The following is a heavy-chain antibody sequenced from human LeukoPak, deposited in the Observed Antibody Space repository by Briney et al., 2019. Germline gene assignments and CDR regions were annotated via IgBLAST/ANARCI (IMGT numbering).Heavy chain of an antibody. CDR1: GFTFSSYA. J-gene: IGHJ4*02. V-gene: IGHV3-23*01. Sequence: GGSLRLSCATSGFTFSSYAMSWVRQAPGKGLEWVSAISSTGIATYYADSVKGRFTISRDKSKNTLYLQMSGLRAEDTAVYYCARDLGVANDPDYWGQGTLVTVSS. CDR2: ISSTGIAT. D-gene: IGHD5-12*01. CDR3: ARDLGVANDPDY.